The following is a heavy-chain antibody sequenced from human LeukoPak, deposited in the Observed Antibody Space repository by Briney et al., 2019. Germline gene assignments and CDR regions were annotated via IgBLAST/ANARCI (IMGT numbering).Heavy chain of an antibody. CDR2: ISYDGSNK. CDR3: AREVDTAMVYYFDY. J-gene: IGHJ4*02. D-gene: IGHD5-18*01. Sequence: GGSLRLSCAASGFTVSKNYMSWVRQAPGKGLEWVAVISYDGSNKYYADSVKGRFTISRDNSKNTLYLQMNSLRAEDTAVYYCAREVDTAMVYYFDYWGQGTLVTVSS. CDR1: GFTVSKNY. V-gene: IGHV3-30*03.